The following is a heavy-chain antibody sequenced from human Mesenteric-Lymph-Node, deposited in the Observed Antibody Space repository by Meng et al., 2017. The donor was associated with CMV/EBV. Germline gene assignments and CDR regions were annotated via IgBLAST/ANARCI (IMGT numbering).Heavy chain of an antibody. J-gene: IGHJ3*02. CDR2: IRYDGRKE. V-gene: IGHV3-30*02. D-gene: IGHD3-16*01. Sequence: GESLKISCVASGFTFSSYSMNWVRQAPGKGLEWVAFIRYDGRKEDYADSVKGRFTISRDNSKNTVYLQMNSLRPEDTAVYFCAKDPGEIWGQGTMVTVSS. CDR1: GFTFSSYS. CDR3: AKDPGEI.